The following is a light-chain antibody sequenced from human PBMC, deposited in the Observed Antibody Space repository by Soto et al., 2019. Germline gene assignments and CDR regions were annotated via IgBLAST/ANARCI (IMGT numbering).Light chain of an antibody. Sequence: QSVLTQPPSVSAAPGQKVTISCSGSNSNIGNNYVSWYQHLPGTAPKLLIYDNNERPSGIPDRFSGSKSGTSATLGITGLQTGDEADYYCGTWDTSLSAVVFGGGTKLTV. CDR3: GTWDTSLSAVV. J-gene: IGLJ2*01. CDR2: DNN. V-gene: IGLV1-51*01. CDR1: NSNIGNNY.